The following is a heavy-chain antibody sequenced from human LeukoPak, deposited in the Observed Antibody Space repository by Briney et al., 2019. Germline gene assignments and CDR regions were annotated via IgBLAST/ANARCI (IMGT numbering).Heavy chain of an antibody. CDR1: GFTFSSYG. V-gene: IGHV3-30*02. D-gene: IGHD1-26*01. CDR3: VRDPYSGSYSDYYYYYMDV. J-gene: IGHJ6*03. CDR2: IRYDGSNK. Sequence: PGGSLRLSCAASGFTFSSYGMHWVRQAPGKGLEWVAFIRYDGSNKYYADSVKGRFTISRDNSKNTLYLQMNSLRAEDTAVYFCVRDPYSGSYSDYYYYYMDVWGKGTTVTVSS.